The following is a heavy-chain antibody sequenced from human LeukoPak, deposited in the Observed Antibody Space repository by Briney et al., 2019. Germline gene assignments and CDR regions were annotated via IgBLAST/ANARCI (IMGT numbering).Heavy chain of an antibody. CDR3: ARHESWFGESLNWFDP. CDR2: INHSGST. D-gene: IGHD3-10*01. V-gene: IGHV4-34*01. J-gene: IGHJ5*02. CDR1: GGSFSGYY. Sequence: SETLSLTCAVYGGSFSGYYWSWIRQPPGKGLEWIGEINHSGSTNYNPSLKSRVTISVDTSKNQFSLKLSSVTAADTAVYYCARHESWFGESLNWFDPWGQGTLVTVSS.